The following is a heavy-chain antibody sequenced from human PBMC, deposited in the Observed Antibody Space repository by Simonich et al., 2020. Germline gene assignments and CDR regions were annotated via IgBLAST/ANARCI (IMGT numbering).Heavy chain of an antibody. CDR3: ARDQGGRAAAATDY. J-gene: IGHJ4*02. D-gene: IGHD6-13*01. CDR2: ISAYNGNT. Sequence: QVQLVQSGAEVKKPGASVTVSCKASGYPFTRYGISWVRQAPGQGLEGMGWISAYNGNTNYAQKLKVRVTMTTDTSTSTAYMELRSLRSDDTAVYYCARDQGGRAAAATDYWGQGTLVTVSS. CDR1: GYPFTRYG. V-gene: IGHV1-18*01.